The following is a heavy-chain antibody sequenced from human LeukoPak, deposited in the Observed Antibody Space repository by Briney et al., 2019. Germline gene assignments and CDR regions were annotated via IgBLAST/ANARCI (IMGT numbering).Heavy chain of an antibody. D-gene: IGHD6-19*01. CDR1: GGSISDAAYY. CDR3: ARVDSSGWFRGY. Sequence: SQTLSLTCTVSGGSISDAAYYWSWIRQHPGEGLEWIGYIYFSGSTSYNPSLKSRVTISLDTSKNQFSLKLTSVTAADTAVYYCARVDSSGWFRGYWGQGTLVTVSS. CDR2: IYFSGST. V-gene: IGHV4-31*03. J-gene: IGHJ4*02.